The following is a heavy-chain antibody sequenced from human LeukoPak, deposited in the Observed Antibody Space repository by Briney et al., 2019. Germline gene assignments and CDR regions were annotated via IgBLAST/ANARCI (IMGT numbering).Heavy chain of an antibody. CDR3: ARDLTVAVADSGDYYYYYMDV. Sequence: ASVKVSCKASGYTFTSYYMHWVRQAPGQGLEWMGIINPSGGSTSYAQKFQGRVTMTRDTSTSTVYMELSSLRSEDTAVYYCARDLTVAVADSGDYYYYYMDVWGKGTTVTVSS. D-gene: IGHD6-19*01. CDR1: GYTFTSYY. J-gene: IGHJ6*03. V-gene: IGHV1-46*01. CDR2: INPSGGST.